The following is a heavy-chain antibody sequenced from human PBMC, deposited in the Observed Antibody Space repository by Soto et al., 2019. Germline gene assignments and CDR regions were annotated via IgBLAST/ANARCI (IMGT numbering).Heavy chain of an antibody. CDR2: INAGNGNT. J-gene: IGHJ4*02. V-gene: IGHV1-3*01. Sequence: QVQLVQSGAEVKKPGASVKVSCKASGYTFTSCAMHWVRQDPGQRLEWMGWINAGNGNTKYSQKFQGRVTITRDTSASTAYMELSSLRSEDTTVYYCARDLGGWTDYWGQGTLVTVSS. CDR3: ARDLGGWTDY. CDR1: GYTFTSCA. D-gene: IGHD6-19*01.